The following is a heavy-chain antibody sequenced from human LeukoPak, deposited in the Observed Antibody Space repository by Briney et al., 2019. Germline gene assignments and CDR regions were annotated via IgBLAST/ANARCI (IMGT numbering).Heavy chain of an antibody. CDR3: TTDLIVISSGFSDNDY. CDR2: IKSKTDGGTT. V-gene: IGHV3-15*01. J-gene: IGHJ4*02. Sequence: GGSLRLSCAASGFTFSNAWMSWVRQAPGKGLEWVGRIKSKTDGGTTDYAAPVKGRFTISRDDSKNTLYLQMNSLKTEDTAVYYCTTDLIVISSGFSDNDYWGQGTLVTVSS. D-gene: IGHD3-22*01. CDR1: GFTFSNAW.